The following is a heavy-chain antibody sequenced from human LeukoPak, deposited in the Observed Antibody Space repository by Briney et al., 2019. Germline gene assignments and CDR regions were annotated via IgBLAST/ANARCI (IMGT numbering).Heavy chain of an antibody. Sequence: SETLSLTCTVSGGSISSYYWSWIRQPAGRGLEWIGRIYTGGSTNYNPSLKSRVTMSVDTSKNQFSLKLSSVTAADTAVYYCARGDSGITIFGVKYYYMDVWGKGTTVTVSS. J-gene: IGHJ6*03. D-gene: IGHD3-3*01. V-gene: IGHV4-4*07. CDR2: IYTGGST. CDR1: GGSISSYY. CDR3: ARGDSGITIFGVKYYYMDV.